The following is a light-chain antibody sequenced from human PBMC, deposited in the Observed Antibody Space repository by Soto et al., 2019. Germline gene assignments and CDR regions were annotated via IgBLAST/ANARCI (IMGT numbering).Light chain of an antibody. CDR3: QQYKSYPWT. V-gene: IGKV1-5*03. Sequence: DIQMTQSPSTLSASVGDRVSITCRASQNIKDWLAWYQQRPGKAPNLLIYKASTLENGVSSRFSGSGYGTEFTLTISSLLPDDSATYHCQQYKSYPWTFGQGTKVEIK. J-gene: IGKJ1*01. CDR2: KAS. CDR1: QNIKDW.